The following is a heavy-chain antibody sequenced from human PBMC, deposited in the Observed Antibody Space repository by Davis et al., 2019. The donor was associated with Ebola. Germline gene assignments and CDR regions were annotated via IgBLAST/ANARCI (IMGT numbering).Heavy chain of an antibody. CDR1: GGSISSYY. CDR2: IYYSGST. CDR3: ARAPGYHLPYRYFQH. V-gene: IGHV4-59*12. D-gene: IGHD2-2*02. J-gene: IGHJ1*01. Sequence: SETLSLTCTVSGGSISSYYWSWIRQPPGKGLEWIGYIYYSGSTKYNPSLKSRVTISADTSKNQFSLKLTSVSDVITAVYFRARAPGYHLPYRYFQHWSQGTLVTVSS.